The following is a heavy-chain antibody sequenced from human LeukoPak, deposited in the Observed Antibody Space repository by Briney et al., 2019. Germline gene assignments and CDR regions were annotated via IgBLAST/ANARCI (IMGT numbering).Heavy chain of an antibody. V-gene: IGHV3-48*04. CDR3: ARELYGSGSYYRPYYFDY. CDR1: GFTFSSYS. D-gene: IGHD3-10*01. Sequence: PGGSLRLSCAASGFTFSSYSMNWVRQAPGKGLEWVSYISSSGSTIYYADSVKGRFTISRDNAKNSLYLQMNSLRAEDTAVYYCARELYGSGSYYRPYYFDYWGQGTLVTVSS. J-gene: IGHJ4*02. CDR2: ISSSGSTI.